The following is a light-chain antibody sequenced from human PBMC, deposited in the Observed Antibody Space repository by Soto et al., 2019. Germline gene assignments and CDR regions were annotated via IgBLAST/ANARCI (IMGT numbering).Light chain of an antibody. Sequence: EIVMTQSPATLSVSPGERATLSCRASQSVAGNLAWYQRKPGQAPRLLIYGAATRATGIPASFSGSGSGTEFTLTISSLQSEDFAVYYCQQYNNWLTWTFGQGTKVEIK. CDR3: QQYNNWLTWT. CDR1: QSVAGN. V-gene: IGKV3-15*01. CDR2: GAA. J-gene: IGKJ1*01.